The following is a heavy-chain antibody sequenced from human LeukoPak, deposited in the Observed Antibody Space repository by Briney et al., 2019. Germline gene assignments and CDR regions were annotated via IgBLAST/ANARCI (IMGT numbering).Heavy chain of an antibody. CDR2: IWFDGSNQ. J-gene: IGHJ3*01. CDR1: GFTFSTYG. D-gene: IGHD6-19*01. V-gene: IGHV3-33*01. Sequence: GGSLRLSCAASGFTFSTYGMHWVRQAPGKGLEWVAVIWFDGSNQYYVDSVRGRFSISRDNSENTLYLQMNTLRAEDTGVYYCARDRGSGDSFDLWGQGAMVTVSS. CDR3: ARDRGSGDSFDL.